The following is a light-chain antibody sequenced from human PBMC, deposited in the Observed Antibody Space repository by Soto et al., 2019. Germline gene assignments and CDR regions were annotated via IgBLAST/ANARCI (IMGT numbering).Light chain of an antibody. Sequence: DIQMTQAPPSVSASVGDRVTITCRASQGIDTWLAWYQQKPGKAPKLLIYAASNLKSGVPSRFSGSGSETDFTLTISSLQPEDFATYYCQQANSFPFTFGPGTKVDIK. J-gene: IGKJ3*01. CDR2: AAS. CDR1: QGIDTW. CDR3: QQANSFPFT. V-gene: IGKV1-12*01.